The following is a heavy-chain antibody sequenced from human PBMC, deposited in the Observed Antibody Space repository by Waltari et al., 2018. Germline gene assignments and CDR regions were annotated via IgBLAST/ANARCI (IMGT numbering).Heavy chain of an antibody. Sequence: EVLLVESGGGLVQAGGSLRLSCAASSFTLGNYWRNWARQAPGKGLEWVANINQDGSEEYYVDSVKGRFTISRDNAKNSLYLEMKTLRAEDTAIYYCARTGARWLQFAAFDIWGQGTMVTVSS. J-gene: IGHJ3*02. V-gene: IGHV3-7*01. CDR2: INQDGSEE. CDR3: ARTGARWLQFAAFDI. D-gene: IGHD5-12*01. CDR1: SFTLGNYW.